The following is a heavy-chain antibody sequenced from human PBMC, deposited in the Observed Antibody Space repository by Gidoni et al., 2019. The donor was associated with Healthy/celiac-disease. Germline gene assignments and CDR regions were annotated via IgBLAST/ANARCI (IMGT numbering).Heavy chain of an antibody. CDR2: IKQDGSEK. CDR1: GFTFSSYW. Sequence: EVQLVESGGGLVQPGGSLRLSCAASGFTFSSYWMSWVRQAPGKGLEWVANIKQDGSEKYYVDSVKGRFTISRDNAKNSLYLQMNSLRAEDTAVYYCARVLGRMDSSGWYLTYYFDYWGQGTLVTVSS. CDR3: ARVLGRMDSSGWYLTYYFDY. D-gene: IGHD6-19*01. V-gene: IGHV3-7*01. J-gene: IGHJ4*02.